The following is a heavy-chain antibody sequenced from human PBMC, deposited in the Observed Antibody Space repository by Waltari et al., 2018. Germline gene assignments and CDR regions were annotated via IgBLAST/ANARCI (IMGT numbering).Heavy chain of an antibody. D-gene: IGHD2-15*01. V-gene: IGHV4-38-2*01. J-gene: IGHJ4*02. CDR2: IYHSGST. CDR3: ARVLGYCSGGSCYDHFDY. Sequence: QVQLQESGPGLVKPSETLSLTCAVSGYSISSGYYWGWIRQPPGKGLEWIGSIYHSGSTYYNPSLKSRVTISVDTSKNQFSRKLSSVTAADTAVYYCARVLGYCSGGSCYDHFDYWGQGTLVTVSS. CDR1: GYSISSGYY.